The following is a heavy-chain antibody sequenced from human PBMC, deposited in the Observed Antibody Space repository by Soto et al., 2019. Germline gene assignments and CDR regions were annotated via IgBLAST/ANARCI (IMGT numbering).Heavy chain of an antibody. CDR3: ASASAWGSSWYGSFDY. CDR2: IYYSGST. D-gene: IGHD6-13*01. Sequence: SETLSLTCTVSGGSISSGGYYWSWIRQHPGKGLGWIGYIYYSGSTYYNPSLKSRVTISVDTSKNQFSLKLSSVTAADTAVYYCASASAWGSSWYGSFDYWGQGTLVTVSS. CDR1: GGSISSGGYY. V-gene: IGHV4-31*03. J-gene: IGHJ4*02.